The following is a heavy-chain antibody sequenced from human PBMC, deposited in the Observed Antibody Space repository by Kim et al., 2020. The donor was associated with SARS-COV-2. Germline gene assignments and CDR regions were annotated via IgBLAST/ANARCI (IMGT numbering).Heavy chain of an antibody. CDR1: GGSISSSSYY. D-gene: IGHD6-6*01. CDR3: ARQGGARPPYYYYYYMDV. CDR2: IYYSGST. J-gene: IGHJ6*03. V-gene: IGHV4-39*01. Sequence: SETLSLTCTVSGGSISSSSYYWGWIRQPPGKGLEWIGSIYYSGSTYYNPSLKSRVTISVDTSKNQFSLKLSSVTAADTAVYYCARQGGARPPYYYYYYMDVWGKGTTVTVSS.